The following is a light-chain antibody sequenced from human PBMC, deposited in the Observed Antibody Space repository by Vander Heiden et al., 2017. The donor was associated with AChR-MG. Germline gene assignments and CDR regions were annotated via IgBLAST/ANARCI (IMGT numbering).Light chain of an antibody. J-gene: IGLJ2*01. CDR2: NFN. V-gene: IGLV2-14*03. CDR1: SCDAGVYNY. Sequence: QSTLPHPPPVPCSPGQSITIPSTGTSCDAGVYNYVSWYQHNPRSSPKFLTYNFNVRPAGISHRFAGSKAGNTASLTSAGLQPEDEADYCCSAYRSGNTVLFGGGTRVTVL. CDR3: SAYRSGNTVL.